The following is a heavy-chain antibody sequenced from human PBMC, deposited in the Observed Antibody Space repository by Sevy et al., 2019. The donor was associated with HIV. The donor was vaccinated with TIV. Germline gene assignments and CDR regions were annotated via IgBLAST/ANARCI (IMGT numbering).Heavy chain of an antibody. J-gene: IGHJ4*02. D-gene: IGHD3-3*01. CDR3: AKDPRVSRGRRADFWSGCPQSGYYFDY. Sequence: GGSLRLSCAASGFTFSSYAMSWVRQAPGKGLEWVSAISGSGGSTYYADSVKGRFTISRDNSKNTLYLQMNSLRAEDTAVYYCAKDPRVSRGRRADFWSGCPQSGYYFDYWGQGTLVTVSS. CDR2: ISGSGGST. CDR1: GFTFSSYA. V-gene: IGHV3-23*01.